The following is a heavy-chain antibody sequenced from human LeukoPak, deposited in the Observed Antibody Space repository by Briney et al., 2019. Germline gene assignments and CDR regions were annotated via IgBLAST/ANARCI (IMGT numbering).Heavy chain of an antibody. V-gene: IGHV3-48*02. Sequence: GGSLRLSCAASGFTFSSYALNWVRQAPGKGLDWVSYISISSSTLYYTDSVKGRFTISRDNAKNSLYLQMNSLRDEDTPVYYCARDSGVDAHIDYWGRGTPVTVSA. CDR2: ISISSSTL. CDR1: GFTFSSYA. CDR3: ARDSGVDAHIDY. D-gene: IGHD3-3*01. J-gene: IGHJ4*02.